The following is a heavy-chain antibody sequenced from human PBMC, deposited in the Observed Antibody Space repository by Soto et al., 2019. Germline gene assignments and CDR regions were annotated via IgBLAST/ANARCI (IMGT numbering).Heavy chain of an antibody. CDR1: GYTFTSYY. J-gene: IGHJ4*02. D-gene: IGHD3-22*01. Sequence: ASVKVSCKASGYTFTSYYMHWVRQAPGQGLEWMGIINPSGGSTSYAQKFQGRVTMTRDTSTSTVYMELSSLRSEGTAVYYCGRDYDSSGYPRYYFDYWGQGTLVTVSS. CDR2: INPSGGST. V-gene: IGHV1-46*01. CDR3: GRDYDSSGYPRYYFDY.